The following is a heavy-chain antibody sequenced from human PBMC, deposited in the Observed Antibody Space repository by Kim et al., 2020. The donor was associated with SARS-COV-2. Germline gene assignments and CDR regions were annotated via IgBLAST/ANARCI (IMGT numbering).Heavy chain of an antibody. V-gene: IGHV5-51*01. Sequence: GESLKISCQGSGYSFATYWIAWVRQMPGKGLESMGIIHPYDANTKYSPSFEGQVTISVDKYINTAYLQWNSLKASDSAMYYCARREFHYDSSGYFDHWGQVTLVTVSS. CDR1: GYSFATYW. J-gene: IGHJ4*02. CDR3: ARREFHYDSSGYFDH. CDR2: IHPYDANT. D-gene: IGHD3-22*01.